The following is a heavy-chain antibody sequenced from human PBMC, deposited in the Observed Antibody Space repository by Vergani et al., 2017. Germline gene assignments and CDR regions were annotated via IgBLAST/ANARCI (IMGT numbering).Heavy chain of an antibody. CDR3: ARDQRWGHSLDR. J-gene: IGHJ5*02. CDR2: ISISGNT. CDR1: GDSINNGSYY. V-gene: IGHV4-61*02. Sequence: QVQLQESGPGLVKPSQTLSLTCSVPGDSINNGSYYWSWIRQPAGKGLEWIGRISISGNTDYNSSLKRRISMSVETSKNQFSLKVNSLTAADTAVYYCARDQRWGHSLDRWGQGTLVTVSS. D-gene: IGHD5-24*01.